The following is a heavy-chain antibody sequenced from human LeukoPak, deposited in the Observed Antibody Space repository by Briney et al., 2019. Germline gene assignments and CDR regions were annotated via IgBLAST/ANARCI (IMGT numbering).Heavy chain of an antibody. D-gene: IGHD4-23*01. J-gene: IGHJ4*02. Sequence: GGSLRLSCAASGFRFNDYGMHWIRQAPGKGLERVAFIRFDGGVSGDYYGKSVKGRFTISRDNSKDTLYLQMKSLRPEDSAVYYCAKDPLGRNGGYLGGQGTLVIVSS. CDR2: IRFDGGVSGD. V-gene: IGHV3-30*02. CDR1: GFRFNDYG. CDR3: AKDPLGRNGGYL.